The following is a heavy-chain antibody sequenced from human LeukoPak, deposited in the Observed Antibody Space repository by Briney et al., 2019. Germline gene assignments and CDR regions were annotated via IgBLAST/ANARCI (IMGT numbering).Heavy chain of an antibody. CDR2: IHYSGST. CDR1: GGSISSYY. CDR3: ARRRLFLAHAFDI. J-gene: IGHJ3*02. Sequence: SETLSLTCTVSGGSISSYYWSWIRQPPGKGLEWIGYIHYSGSTNYNPSLKSRVTISVDTSKNQFSLKLTSVTAADTAVYYCARRRLFLAHAFDIWGQGTMVTVS. V-gene: IGHV4-59*12.